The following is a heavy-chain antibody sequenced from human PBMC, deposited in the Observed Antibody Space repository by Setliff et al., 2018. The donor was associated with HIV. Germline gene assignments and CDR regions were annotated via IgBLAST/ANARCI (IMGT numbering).Heavy chain of an antibody. V-gene: IGHV4-61*02. CDR2: IYTSGST. D-gene: IGHD5-18*01. CDR1: GGSISSGSYY. J-gene: IGHJ4*02. Sequence: SETLSLTCTVSGGSISSGSYYWSWIRQPAGKGLEWIGRIYTSGSTNYNPPLKSRVTISVDTSKNQFSLKLSSVTAADTAVYYCARATAMVFDYWGQGTLVTVS. CDR3: ARATAMVFDY.